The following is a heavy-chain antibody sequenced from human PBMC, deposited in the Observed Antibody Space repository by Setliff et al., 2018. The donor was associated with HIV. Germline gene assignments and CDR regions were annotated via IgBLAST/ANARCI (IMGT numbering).Heavy chain of an antibody. J-gene: IGHJ4*02. CDR2: VDPEDGET. CDR1: GYTFTDYY. D-gene: IGHD3-9*01. CDR3: ATGGRGILTGYRPDY. Sequence: ASVKVSCKASGYTFTDYYIHWVQQAPGKGLEWMGRVDPEDGETLYAEKFQGRVTITADTSTDTAYMELSSLRSEDTAVYYCATGGRGILTGYRPDYWGQGTLVTVSS. V-gene: IGHV1-69-2*01.